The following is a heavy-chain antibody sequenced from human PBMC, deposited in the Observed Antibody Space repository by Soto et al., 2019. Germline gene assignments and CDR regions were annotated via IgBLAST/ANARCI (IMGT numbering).Heavy chain of an antibody. CDR1: GYTFTNYN. CDR2: INAGNGNT. D-gene: IGHD3-3*01. J-gene: IGHJ5*02. Sequence: SVKVSCKASGYTFTNYNIHWVRQAPGQRPEWMGWINAGNGNTKYSQKFQGRFAITRDTSATTVYMQLSSLNLEDTAVYYCARDPTRFKFLEWLQVAFDPWRQGTLVTVS. CDR3: ARDPTRFKFLEWLQVAFDP. V-gene: IGHV1-3*01.